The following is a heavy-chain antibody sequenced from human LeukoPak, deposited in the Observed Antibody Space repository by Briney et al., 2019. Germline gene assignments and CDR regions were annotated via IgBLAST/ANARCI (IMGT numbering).Heavy chain of an antibody. CDR2: MNPNSGNT. Sequence: GASVKVSCKASGYTFTSYDINWVRQATGQGLEWMGWMNPNSGNTGYAQKFQGRVTMTRNTSISTAYMELSSLRSEDTAVYYCARGTYIVGATYFDYWGQGTLVTVSS. V-gene: IGHV1-8*01. CDR1: GYTFTSYD. J-gene: IGHJ4*02. D-gene: IGHD1-26*01. CDR3: ARGTYIVGATYFDY.